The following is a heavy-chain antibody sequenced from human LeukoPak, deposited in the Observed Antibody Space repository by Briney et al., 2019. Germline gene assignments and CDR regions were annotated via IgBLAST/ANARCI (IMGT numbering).Heavy chain of an antibody. V-gene: IGHV1-69*04. J-gene: IGHJ6*02. CDR1: VGSFSSYA. D-gene: IGHD3-3*01. CDR2: IIPILGIA. CDR3: ARALPIFGVVTPRSGMDV. Sequence: ASVKVSCKASVGSFSSYAISWVRRSPGQALEWMGRIIPILGIANYAQKFQGRVTITADKSTSTAYMELSSLRSEDTAVYYCARALPIFGVVTPRSGMDVWGQGTTVTVSS.